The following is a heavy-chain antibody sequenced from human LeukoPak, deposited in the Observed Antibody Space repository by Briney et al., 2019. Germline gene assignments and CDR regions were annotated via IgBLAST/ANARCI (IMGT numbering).Heavy chain of an antibody. J-gene: IGHJ4*02. Sequence: GGSLKLSCAASGFTFTSNAMTWFRQPPGKGLKWVSGISGSLGSTFYADSVKGRFTISRDNSKNTLYLQMNSLRAEDTAVYYCAKDRSPFDYWGQGTLVTVSS. V-gene: IGHV3-23*01. CDR2: ISGSLGST. CDR1: GFTFTSNA. CDR3: AKDRSPFDY.